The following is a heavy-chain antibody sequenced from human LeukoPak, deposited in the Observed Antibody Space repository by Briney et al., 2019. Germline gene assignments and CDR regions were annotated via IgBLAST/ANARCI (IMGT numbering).Heavy chain of an antibody. J-gene: IGHJ4*02. V-gene: IGHV3-21*01. Sequence: GGSLRLSCAASGFTFSSYSMNWVRQAPGKGLEWVSSISSSSSYIYYADSVKGRFTISRDNAKNSLYLQMNSLRAEDTAVYYCARIEGGSSGYYGQWGQGTLVTASS. CDR2: ISSSSSYI. CDR3: ARIEGGSSGYYGQ. CDR1: GFTFSSYS. D-gene: IGHD3-22*01.